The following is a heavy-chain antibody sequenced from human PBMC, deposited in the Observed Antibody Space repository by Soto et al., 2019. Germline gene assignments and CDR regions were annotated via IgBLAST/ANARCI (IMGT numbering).Heavy chain of an antibody. CDR1: GGSSSSGDYY. D-gene: IGHD2-2*01. V-gene: IGHV4-30-4*01. J-gene: IGHJ5*02. Sequence: PSETLSLTCTVSGGSSSSGDYYWSWIRQPPGKGLEWIGYIYYSGSTYYNPSLKSRVTISVDTSKNQFSLKLSSVTAADTAVYYCARGDIVVVPAGGYWFDPWGQGTLVTVSS. CDR2: IYYSGST. CDR3: ARGDIVVVPAGGYWFDP.